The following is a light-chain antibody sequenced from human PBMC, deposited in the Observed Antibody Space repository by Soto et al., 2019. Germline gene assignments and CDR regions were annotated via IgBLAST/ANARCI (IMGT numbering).Light chain of an antibody. Sequence: QAVVTQEPSFSVSPGRTVTLTCGLSSGSVSTIYYPSWYQQTPGQAPRTLIYSTNTRSSGVPDRFSGSILGNKAALTITGAQADDESDYYCVLNMLSGLWVFGGGTKLTVL. CDR1: SGSVSTIYY. V-gene: IGLV8-61*01. CDR2: STN. J-gene: IGLJ3*02. CDR3: VLNMLSGLWV.